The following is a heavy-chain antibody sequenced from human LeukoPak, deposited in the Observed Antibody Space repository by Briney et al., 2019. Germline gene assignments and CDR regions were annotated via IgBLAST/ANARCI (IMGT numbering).Heavy chain of an antibody. J-gene: IGHJ4*02. V-gene: IGHV3-33*06. CDR2: IWSDGSNR. CDR1: GFTFSHYG. D-gene: IGHD4-11*01. CDR3: AKDAERGFDYSNSLQY. Sequence: GGSLRLSCATSGFTFSHYGMHGVRQAPGGGLEWVAVIWSDGSNRFYADSVKGRFTISRDNSQKTVYLHMNILRAEDTALYYCAKDAERGFDYSNSLQYWGRGTLVTVSS.